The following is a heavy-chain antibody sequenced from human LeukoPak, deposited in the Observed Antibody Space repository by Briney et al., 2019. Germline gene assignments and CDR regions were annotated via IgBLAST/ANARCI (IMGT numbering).Heavy chain of an antibody. D-gene: IGHD2-21*02. J-gene: IGHJ3*02. CDR3: ARGVTAIWGGFDI. V-gene: IGHV4-30-4*01. CDR1: GGSISSGDYY. Sequence: SQTLSLTCTVSGGSISSGDYYWSWIRQPPRKGVEWIGYIYYSGISYYNPSLKSRVTISVDTSKNQFSLKLSSVTAADTAVYYCARGVTAIWGGFDIWGQGTMVTVSS. CDR2: IYYSGIS.